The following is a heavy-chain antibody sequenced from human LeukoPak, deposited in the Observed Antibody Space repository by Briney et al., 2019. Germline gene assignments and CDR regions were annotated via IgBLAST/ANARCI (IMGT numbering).Heavy chain of an antibody. CDR1: GFTFSSYA. D-gene: IGHD6-13*01. J-gene: IGHJ4*02. Sequence: GGSLRLSCAASGFTFSSYAMSWVRQAPGKGLEWVSAISGSGGSTYYADSVKGRFTISRDNSKNTLYLQMNSLRAEDTAAYYCAKVNVGGLSSSSVGGVFDYWGQGTLVTVSS. CDR2: ISGSGGST. CDR3: AKVNVGGLSSSSVGGVFDY. V-gene: IGHV3-23*01.